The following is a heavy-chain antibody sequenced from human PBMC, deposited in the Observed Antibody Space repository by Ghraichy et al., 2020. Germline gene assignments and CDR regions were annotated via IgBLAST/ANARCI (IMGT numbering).Heavy chain of an antibody. Sequence: SETLSLTCTVSGGPLTSDTHYWASHRQPPGEGLEWIGSVDNGASTFYSPSLKSRVTISVDTSKSQFSLRLNSVTAADTAIYYCARRNPAVGGALDYWGQGILVNLS. V-gene: IGHV4-39*01. D-gene: IGHD1-14*01. CDR1: GGPLTSDTHY. CDR2: VDNGAST. CDR3: ARRNPAVGGALDY. J-gene: IGHJ4*02.